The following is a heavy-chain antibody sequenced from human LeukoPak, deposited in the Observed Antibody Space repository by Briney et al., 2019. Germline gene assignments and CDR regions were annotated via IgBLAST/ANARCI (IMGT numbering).Heavy chain of an antibody. D-gene: IGHD6-13*01. CDR1: GYRFTSYW. CDR3: AAGMAARGKYYFDY. Sequence: GESLKISCKGSGYRFTSYWIGWVRQMPGKGLEGMGIIYPGDSDTRYSPSFEGQVTISADKSISTACLQWSSLKASDTAMYYCAAGMAARGKYYFDYWGQGTLVTVSS. CDR2: IYPGDSDT. J-gene: IGHJ4*02. V-gene: IGHV5-51*01.